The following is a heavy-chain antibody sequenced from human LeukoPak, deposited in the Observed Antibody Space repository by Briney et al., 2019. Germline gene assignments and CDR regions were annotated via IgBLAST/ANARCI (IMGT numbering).Heavy chain of an antibody. CDR1: GGSISSDY. CDR2: IYNSGNN. D-gene: IGHD3-10*01. J-gene: IGHJ4*02. CDR3: ATRGY. Sequence: SETLSLICTVSGGSISSDYWQWIRQPPGKGLEWVGYIYNSGNNHYNSSLKSRVTISIDTSKNQFSLKLASVTAADTAVYYCATRGYWGQGTLVAVSS. V-gene: IGHV4-59*08.